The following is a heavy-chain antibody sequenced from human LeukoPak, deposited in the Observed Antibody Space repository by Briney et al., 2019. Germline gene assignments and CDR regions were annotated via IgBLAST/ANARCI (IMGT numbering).Heavy chain of an antibody. D-gene: IGHD3-10*01. CDR2: ISSSGRTI. CDR1: GFTFSSYG. CDR3: ARGSLVHYYNSGTYLIRAGFDY. J-gene: IGHJ4*02. Sequence: GGSLRLSCAASGFTFSSYGMNWVRQAPGKGLEWVSYISSSGRTIYYADSVKGRFTISRDNAKNSLYLQMNSLRAEDTAVYYCARGSLVHYYNSGTYLIRAGFDYWGQGTLVTVSS. V-gene: IGHV3-48*03.